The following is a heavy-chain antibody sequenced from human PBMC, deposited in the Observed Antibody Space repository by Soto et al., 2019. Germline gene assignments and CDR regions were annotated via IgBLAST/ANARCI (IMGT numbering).Heavy chain of an antibody. V-gene: IGHV4-59*01. CDR2: IYYSGST. J-gene: IGHJ4*02. CDR1: GCSISSYY. CDR3: ARERGTVGDFDY. D-gene: IGHD3-16*01. Sequence: SETLSLTCTVSGCSISSYYWSWIRQPPGKGLEWIGYIYYSGSTNYNPSLKSRVTISVDTSKNQFSLKLSSVTAADTAVYYCARERGTVGDFDYWGQGTLVTVSS.